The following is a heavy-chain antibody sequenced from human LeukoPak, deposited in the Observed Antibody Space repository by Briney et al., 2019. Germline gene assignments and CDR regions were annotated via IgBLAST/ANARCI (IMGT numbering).Heavy chain of an antibody. J-gene: IGHJ4*02. CDR2: ISGSGGST. D-gene: IGHD3-22*01. V-gene: IGHV3-23*01. Sequence: GGTLRLSCAASGFTFSSYGMSWVRQAPGKGLEWVSAISGSGGSTYYADSVKGRFTISRDNSKNTLYLQMNSLRAEDTAVYYCAKMSQNYYDSSGYWFFDYWGQGTLVTVSS. CDR3: AKMSQNYYDSSGYWFFDY. CDR1: GFTFSSYG.